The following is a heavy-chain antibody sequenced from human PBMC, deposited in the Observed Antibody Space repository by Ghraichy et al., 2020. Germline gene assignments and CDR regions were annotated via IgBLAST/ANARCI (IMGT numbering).Heavy chain of an antibody. CDR1: GFTFSSYA. J-gene: IGHJ5*02. CDR2: ISGSGGST. CDR3: AAYWGYSSGWYWFDP. V-gene: IGHV3-23*01. D-gene: IGHD6-19*01. Sequence: GESLNISCAASGFTFSSYAMSWVRQAPGKGLEWVSAISGSGGSTYYADSVKGRFTISRDNSKNTLYLQMNSLRAEDTAVYYCAAYWGYSSGWYWFDPWGQGTLVTVSS.